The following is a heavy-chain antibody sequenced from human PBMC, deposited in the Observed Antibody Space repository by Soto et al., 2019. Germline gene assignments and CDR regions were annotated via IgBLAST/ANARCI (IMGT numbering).Heavy chain of an antibody. Sequence: QVQLVESGGGVVQPGRSLRLSCAASRFTFSNYAMHWVRQAPGKGLEWVAVISKDGSNKYYGDFVKGRFTISRDSSKNTLYLQMNSLRDEDTAVYYCAKETGPQGGFDYWGQGTLVTVSS. CDR1: RFTFSNYA. V-gene: IGHV3-30*18. J-gene: IGHJ4*02. CDR3: AKETGPQGGFDY. D-gene: IGHD3-9*01. CDR2: ISKDGSNK.